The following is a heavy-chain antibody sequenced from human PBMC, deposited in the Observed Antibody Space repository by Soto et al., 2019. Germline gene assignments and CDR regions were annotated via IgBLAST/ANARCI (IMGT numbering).Heavy chain of an antibody. D-gene: IGHD3-9*01. Sequence: GGSLRLSCTASGFTFDRTTMHWARQAPGKGLEWVSFINGGGDSAYYADSVKGRFTMSRENRKNSLYLQMNSLRIEDTAVYYCIKDRDWSFEYWGQGTPVTVLL. CDR2: INGGGDSA. CDR1: GFTFDRTT. CDR3: IKDRDWSFEY. J-gene: IGHJ4*02. V-gene: IGHV3-43*01.